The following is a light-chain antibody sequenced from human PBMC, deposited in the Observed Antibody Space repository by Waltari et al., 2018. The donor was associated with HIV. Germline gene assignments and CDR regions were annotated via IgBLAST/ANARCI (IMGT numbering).Light chain of an antibody. V-gene: IGLV2-14*03. CDR1: SSDIGAYNY. CDR3: SSYTASSTLDVV. J-gene: IGLJ2*01. Sequence: QSALTQAASVSGSPGQSITISCTGSSSDIGAYNYVSWYQQHPDKVPKLVIYEVSNRHSGSSNRFSGSKSGNTAALTISGLQADDEASYYCSSYTASSTLDVVFGGGTRLTVL. CDR2: EVS.